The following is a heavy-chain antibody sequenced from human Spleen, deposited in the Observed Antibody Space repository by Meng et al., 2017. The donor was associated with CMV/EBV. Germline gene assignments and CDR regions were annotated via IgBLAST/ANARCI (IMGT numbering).Heavy chain of an antibody. D-gene: IGHD4-17*01. V-gene: IGHV1-69*04. J-gene: IGHJ3*02. CDR1: GGTFTST. CDR3: AREESPSLDYGDYRDDAFDI. Sequence: SVKVSCKASGGTFTSTISWVRQAPGQGLEWMGRISPIIGIRNYAQKFQGRVTITADKSTSTADMELSSLRFEDTAVYYCAREESPSLDYGDYRDDAFDIWGQGTMVTVSS. CDR2: ISPIIGIR.